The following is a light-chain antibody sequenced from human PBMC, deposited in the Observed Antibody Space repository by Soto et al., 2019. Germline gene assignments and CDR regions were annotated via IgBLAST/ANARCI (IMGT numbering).Light chain of an antibody. Sequence: EIEMTQSPSTLSVSTGDRVTLSCRASQRIDTSLAWYQQRPGQAPSLLLYNAATRVTGIPARFSGRGCGTEFTPTISSLQSEDVALYYCQQYYKWPPFTFGPGTKVDIK. CDR3: QQYYKWPPFT. V-gene: IGKV3-15*01. CDR2: NAA. J-gene: IGKJ3*01. CDR1: QRIDTS.